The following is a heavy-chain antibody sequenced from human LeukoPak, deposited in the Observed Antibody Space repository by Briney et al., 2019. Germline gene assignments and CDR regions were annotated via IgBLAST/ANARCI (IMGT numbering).Heavy chain of an antibody. CDR3: ARGRGTAMVTGYYFDY. CDR1: GFTVSSNY. CDR2: IYSGGST. Sequence: GGSLRLSCAASGFTVSSNYMSWVRQAPGKGLEWVSVIYSGGSTYYADSVKGRFTISRDNSKNTLYLQMNSLRAEDTAVYYCARGRGTAMVTGYYFDYWGQGTLVTVSS. D-gene: IGHD5-18*01. V-gene: IGHV3-53*01. J-gene: IGHJ4*02.